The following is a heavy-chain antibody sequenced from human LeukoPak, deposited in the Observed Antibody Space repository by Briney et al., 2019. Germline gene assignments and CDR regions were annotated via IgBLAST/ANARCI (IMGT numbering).Heavy chain of an antibody. D-gene: IGHD2-2*01. Sequence: VASVKVSCKASGYTFTGYYMHWVRQAPGQGLEWMGWISAYNGNTKYAQKFQGRVTMTTDTSTSTVYVELRSLRSDDTAVYYCVRGSRADDAFDIWGQGTRVTVSS. CDR3: VRGSRADDAFDI. CDR1: GYTFTGYY. V-gene: IGHV1-18*04. CDR2: ISAYNGNT. J-gene: IGHJ3*02.